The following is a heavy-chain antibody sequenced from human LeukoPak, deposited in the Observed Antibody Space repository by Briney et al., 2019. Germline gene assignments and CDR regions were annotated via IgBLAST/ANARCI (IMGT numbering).Heavy chain of an antibody. CDR1: GYTFTSYY. D-gene: IGHD6-13*01. Sequence: ASVKVSCKASGYTFTSYYMHWVRQAPGQGLEWMGIVNPSGGSTSYAQKFQGRVTMTRDMSTSTVYMELSSLRSEDTAAYYCARRIAAAGTGNWFDPWGQGTLVTVSS. V-gene: IGHV1-46*01. J-gene: IGHJ5*02. CDR2: VNPSGGST. CDR3: ARRIAAAGTGNWFDP.